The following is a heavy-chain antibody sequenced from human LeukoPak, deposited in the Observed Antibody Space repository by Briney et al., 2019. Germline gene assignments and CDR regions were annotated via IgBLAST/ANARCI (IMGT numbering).Heavy chain of an antibody. D-gene: IGHD5-18*01. J-gene: IGHJ4*02. Sequence: ASVKVSCKASGGTFSGYAISWVRQAPGQGLEWMGGIIPIFGTANYAQKFQGRVTITADESTSTAYMELSSLRSEDTAVYYCARAGYSYEPPNYWGQGTLVTVSS. CDR2: IIPIFGTA. CDR1: GGTFSGYA. CDR3: ARAGYSYEPPNY. V-gene: IGHV1-69*13.